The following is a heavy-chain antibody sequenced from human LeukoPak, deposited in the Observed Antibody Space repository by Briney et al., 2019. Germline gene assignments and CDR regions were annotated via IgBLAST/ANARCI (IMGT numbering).Heavy chain of an antibody. CDR3: AKGAPWEIAAAGTDYYYGMDV. V-gene: IGHV3-30-3*01. D-gene: IGHD6-13*01. J-gene: IGHJ6*02. CDR2: ISYDGSNK. Sequence: GGSLRLSCAASGFTFSSYAMHWVCQAPGKGLEWVAVISYDGSNKYYADSVKGRFTISRDNAKNSLYLQMNSLRAEDTALYYCAKGAPWEIAAAGTDYYYGMDVWGQGTTVTVSS. CDR1: GFTFSSYA.